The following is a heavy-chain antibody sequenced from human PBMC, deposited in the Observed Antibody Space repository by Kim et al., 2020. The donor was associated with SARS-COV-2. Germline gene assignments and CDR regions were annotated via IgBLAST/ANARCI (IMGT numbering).Heavy chain of an antibody. V-gene: IGHV3-30*02. CDR3: PKGGSTYYDFWSGPWDYFDY. Sequence: RFTISRDNSKNTLYLQMNSLGAEDTAVYYCPKGGSTYYDFWSGPWDYFDYWGQGTLVTVSS. J-gene: IGHJ4*02. D-gene: IGHD3-3*01.